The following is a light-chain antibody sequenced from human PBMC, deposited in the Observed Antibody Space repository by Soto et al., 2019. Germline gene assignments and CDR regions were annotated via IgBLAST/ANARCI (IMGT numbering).Light chain of an antibody. CDR3: QQYNNWPPTWT. CDR2: GAS. V-gene: IGKV3-15*01. J-gene: IGKJ1*01. Sequence: EIVMTQSPATLSVSPGERATLSCRASQSVSSNLAWYQQKPGQAPRLLIYGASTRATGIPGRFRGSGSGTEFTLTITSLQSEDFAVYFCQQYNNWPPTWTFGQGTKVDIK. CDR1: QSVSSN.